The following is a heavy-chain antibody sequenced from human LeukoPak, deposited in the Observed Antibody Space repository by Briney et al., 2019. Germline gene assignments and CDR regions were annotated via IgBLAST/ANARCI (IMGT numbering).Heavy chain of an antibody. CDR2: INPYSGGT. J-gene: IGHJ4*02. D-gene: IGHD2-15*01. CDR1: GYTFTGHY. CDR3: ARAYCSGGSCYQPLSY. V-gene: IGHV1-2*02. Sequence: GASVKVSCKASGYTFTGHYMHWVRQAPGQGLEWMGWINPYSGGTHYALIFQDRVTMTRDTSISTAYMELRSLRSDDTAVYYCARAYCSGGSCYQPLSYWGQGTLVTVSS.